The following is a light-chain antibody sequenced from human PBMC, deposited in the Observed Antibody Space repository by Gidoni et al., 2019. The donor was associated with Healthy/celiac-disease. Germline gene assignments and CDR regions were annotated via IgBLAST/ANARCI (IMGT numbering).Light chain of an antibody. Sequence: DIQMTQSPSSLSASVGDRVTITCRASQSISSYLNWYQQKPGKAPKRLIYAASSLQSGVPSRFSGSGAGKDSTLIISSLQPEDFATYYCQQSYSTTWTFGQGTKVEIK. J-gene: IGKJ1*01. CDR1: QSISSY. CDR2: AAS. CDR3: QQSYSTTWT. V-gene: IGKV1-39*01.